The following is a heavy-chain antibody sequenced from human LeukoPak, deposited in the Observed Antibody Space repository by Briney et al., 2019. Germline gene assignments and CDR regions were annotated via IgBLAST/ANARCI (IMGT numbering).Heavy chain of an antibody. D-gene: IGHD5-18*01. CDR1: GGSISTSYYY. J-gene: IGHJ4*02. CDR2: IHNSEST. Sequence: SETLSLTCTVSGGSISTSYYYWGWIRQPPGKGLEWIGNIHNSESTYYNPSLKSRVTISVDTSKNQFSLKLSSVTAAGTAVYYCARQVTFGYAYAYYFDYWGQGPLVTVSS. V-gene: IGHV4-39*01. CDR3: ARQVTFGYAYAYYFDY.